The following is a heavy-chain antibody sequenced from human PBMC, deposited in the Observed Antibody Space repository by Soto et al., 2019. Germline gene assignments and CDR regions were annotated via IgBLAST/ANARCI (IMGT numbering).Heavy chain of an antibody. CDR1: GFTFSDYG. CDR2: ISHEGGTQ. Sequence: GSLRLSCAASGFTFSDYGIDWIRQAPGKGLEWVAVISHEGGTQYYADSVRGRFTVSRDNSKNILYLQMDSLRPEDTAVYFCAKEGSPKVSQWDDYWGQGTLVTVSS. V-gene: IGHV3-30*18. D-gene: IGHD1-26*01. J-gene: IGHJ4*02. CDR3: AKEGSPKVSQWDDY.